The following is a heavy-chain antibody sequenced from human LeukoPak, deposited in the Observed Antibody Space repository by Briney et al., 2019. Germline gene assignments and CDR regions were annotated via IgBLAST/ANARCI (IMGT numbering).Heavy chain of an antibody. CDR3: ARHKVSRGYYDSSGYFHFDY. CDR1: GGSISSSSYY. D-gene: IGHD3-22*01. J-gene: IGHJ4*02. Sequence: SETLSLTCTVSGGSISSSSYYWGWIRQPPGKGLEWIGSIYYSGSTYYNPSLKSRVTISVDTSKNQFSLKLSSVTAADTAVYYCARHKVSRGYYDSSGYFHFDYWGQGTLVTVSS. CDR2: IYYSGST. V-gene: IGHV4-39*01.